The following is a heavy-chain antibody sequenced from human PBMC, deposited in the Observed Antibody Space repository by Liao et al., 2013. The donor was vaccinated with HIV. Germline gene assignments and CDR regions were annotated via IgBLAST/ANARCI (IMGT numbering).Heavy chain of an antibody. CDR3: ARDYFGSGSPFFFDS. V-gene: IGHV4-59*01. J-gene: IGHJ4*02. CDR2: IFYSGST. D-gene: IGHD3-10*01. Sequence: QVQLQESGPGLVKPSETLSLTCTVSGGSISSYYWSWIRQPPGKGLEWIGYIFYSGSTNYNPSLKSRVTISVDTSKNQFSLKLSSVTAADTAVYYCARDYFGSGSPFFFDSWGQGTLVTVSS. CDR1: GGSISSYY.